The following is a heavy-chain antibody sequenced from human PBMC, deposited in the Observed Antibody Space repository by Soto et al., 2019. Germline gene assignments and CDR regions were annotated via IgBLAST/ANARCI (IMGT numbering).Heavy chain of an antibody. V-gene: IGHV1-46*01. CDR2: INPSGGST. D-gene: IGHD5-12*01. CDR3: ARRRDGYRDAFDI. Sequence: ASVKVSCKASGYTFTSYYMHWVRQAPGQGLEWMGIINPSGGSTSYAQKFQGRVTMTRDTSTSTVYMALSSLRSEDTDVYYCARRRDGYRDAFDIWGQGTMVTVS. CDR1: GYTFTSYY. J-gene: IGHJ3*02.